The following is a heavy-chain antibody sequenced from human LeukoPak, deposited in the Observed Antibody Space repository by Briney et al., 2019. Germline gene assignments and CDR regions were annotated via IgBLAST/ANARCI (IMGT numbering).Heavy chain of an antibody. Sequence: SETLSLTCAVYGGSFSSYYWNWIRQPPGKGLEWIGEIDRTGSTNYIPSLKSRVTISIDTSRNQFSLKLSSVTAADTAVYYCPRGLRVGNCPDTSCPPRGAIDPWGQGTLVTVSS. V-gene: IGHV4-34*01. CDR3: PRGLRVGNCPDTSCPPRGAIDP. CDR1: GGSFSSYY. D-gene: IGHD2-2*01. J-gene: IGHJ5*02. CDR2: IDRTGST.